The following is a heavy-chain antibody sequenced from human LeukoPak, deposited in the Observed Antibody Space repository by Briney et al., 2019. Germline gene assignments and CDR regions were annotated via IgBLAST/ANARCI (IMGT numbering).Heavy chain of an antibody. Sequence: SETLSLTRAVYGGSFSGYYWRWIRQPPGKGLEWIGEINHSGSTNYNPSLKSRVTISVDTSKNQFSLKLSSVTAADTAVYYCARGRAGYYPHYYYYMDVWGKGTTVTVSS. J-gene: IGHJ6*03. CDR3: ARGRAGYYPHYYYYMDV. D-gene: IGHD3-22*01. CDR1: GGSFSGYY. V-gene: IGHV4-34*01. CDR2: INHSGST.